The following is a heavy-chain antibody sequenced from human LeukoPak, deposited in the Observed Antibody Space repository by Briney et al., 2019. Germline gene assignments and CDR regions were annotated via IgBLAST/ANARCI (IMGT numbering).Heavy chain of an antibody. CDR2: IRSIAYGGTT. CDR1: GFTFGDYA. CDR3: TRATEDSSGYYPPYYFDY. V-gene: IGHV3-49*03. Sequence: GGSLRLSCTASGFTFGDYAMSWFRQAPGKGLEWVGFIRSIAYGGTTEYAASVKGRFTISRDDSKSIAYLQMNSLKTEDTAVYYCTRATEDSSGYYPPYYFDYWGQGTLVTVSS. D-gene: IGHD3-22*01. J-gene: IGHJ4*02.